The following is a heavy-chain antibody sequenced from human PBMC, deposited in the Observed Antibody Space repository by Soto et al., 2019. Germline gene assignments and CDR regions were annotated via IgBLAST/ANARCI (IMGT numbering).Heavy chain of an antibody. D-gene: IGHD6-19*01. CDR1: GDSIGRGGYY. J-gene: IGHJ4*02. V-gene: IGHV4-31*03. CDR3: ARGIPVSGSFDY. CDR2: IYTTGST. Sequence: QVQLQESGPRLVKPSQTLSLTCTVSGDSIGRGGYYWTWIRQHPGKGLGWIAYIYTTGSTYYNPSLKSRVGISVDTSKNQFSLKLSSVTAADTAVYYCARGIPVSGSFDYWGQGTLVTVSS.